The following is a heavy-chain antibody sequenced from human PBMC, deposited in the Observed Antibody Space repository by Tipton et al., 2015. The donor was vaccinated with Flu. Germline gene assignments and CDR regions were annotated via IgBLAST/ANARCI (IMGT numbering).Heavy chain of an antibody. V-gene: IGHV3-9*01. Sequence: CAASGFTFDDYAMHWVRQAPGKGLEWVSGISWNSGSIGYADSVKGRFTISRDNAKNSLYLQMNSLRAEDTALYYCAKDGEQWLGDGGYFDYWGQGTLVTVSS. CDR3: AKDGEQWLGDGGYFDY. CDR2: ISWNSGSI. D-gene: IGHD6-19*01. CDR1: GFTFDDYA. J-gene: IGHJ4*02.